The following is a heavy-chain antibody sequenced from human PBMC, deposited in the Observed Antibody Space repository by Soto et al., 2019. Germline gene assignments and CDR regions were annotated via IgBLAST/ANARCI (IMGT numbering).Heavy chain of an antibody. V-gene: IGHV3-30-3*01. Sequence: GGSLRLSCAASGFTFSSYAMHWVRQAPGKGLEWVAVISYDGSNKYYADSVKGRFTISRDNSKNTLYLQMNSLRAEDTAVYYCARDSCYGSGSYTLYGMDVWGQGTTVTVSS. CDR2: ISYDGSNK. CDR3: ARDSCYGSGSYTLYGMDV. CDR1: GFTFSSYA. D-gene: IGHD3-10*01. J-gene: IGHJ6*02.